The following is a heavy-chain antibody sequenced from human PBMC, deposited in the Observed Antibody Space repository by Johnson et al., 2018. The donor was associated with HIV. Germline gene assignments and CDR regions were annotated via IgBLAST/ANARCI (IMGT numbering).Heavy chain of an antibody. V-gene: IGHV3-11*04. CDR2: ISSSGSTI. J-gene: IGHJ3*02. CDR1: GFSFSDYY. Sequence: QVQLVESGGGLVQPGGPLRLSCAASGFSFSDYYMSWIRQAPGKGLESVSYISSSGSTIYYADSVKARFTISRDNAKKSLYLQMNSLRAEDTAVYYCARDSTPWGGDYVDYAFDIWGQGTMVTVSS. D-gene: IGHD4-17*01. CDR3: ARDSTPWGGDYVDYAFDI.